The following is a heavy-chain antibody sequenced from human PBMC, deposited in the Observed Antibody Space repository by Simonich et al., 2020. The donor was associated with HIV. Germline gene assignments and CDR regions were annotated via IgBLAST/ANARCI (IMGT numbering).Heavy chain of an antibody. V-gene: IGHV3-21*01. CDR3: ARDFRLGSSSPDY. CDR2: ISSSSSYI. CDR1: GFPFSSYS. J-gene: IGHJ4*02. D-gene: IGHD6-6*01. Sequence: VQLVESGGGLVKPGGSLRLSCAASGFPFSSYSMNWVRQAPVKGREWVSSISSSSSYIYDADSVKGRFTISRDNAKNSLFLQMNSLRAEDTAVYYCARDFRLGSSSPDYWGQGTLVTVSS.